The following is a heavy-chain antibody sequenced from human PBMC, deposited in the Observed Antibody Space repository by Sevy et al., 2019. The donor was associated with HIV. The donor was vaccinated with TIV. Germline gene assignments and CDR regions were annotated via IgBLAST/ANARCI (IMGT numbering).Heavy chain of an antibody. CDR3: ARAIGTTVVTPVDY. Sequence: PSVKVSCKASGYTFTRYEINWVRQATGQGLEWMGWMNPNSGDTGSVQKFQGRVTMTRNTSISTAYMELRSLRSDGTAVYYCARAIGTTVVTPVDYWGQGTLVTVSS. J-gene: IGHJ4*02. CDR2: MNPNSGDT. D-gene: IGHD3-10*01. V-gene: IGHV1-8*01. CDR1: GYTFTRYE.